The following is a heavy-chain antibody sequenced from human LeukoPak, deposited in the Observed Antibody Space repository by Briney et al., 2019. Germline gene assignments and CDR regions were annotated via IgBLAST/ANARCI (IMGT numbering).Heavy chain of an antibody. CDR3: AKGFVVVVSATQSSWFDP. CDR1: GFTFSSYS. CDR2: ISTSSSYI. J-gene: IGHJ5*02. Sequence: GGSLRLSCAASGFTFSSYSMNWVRQAPGKGLEWVSSISTSSSYIYYADSVKGRFTISRDNAKNTLYLQMNSLRAEDTAVYYCAKGFVVVVSATQSSWFDPWGQGTLVTVSS. V-gene: IGHV3-21*04. D-gene: IGHD2-15*01.